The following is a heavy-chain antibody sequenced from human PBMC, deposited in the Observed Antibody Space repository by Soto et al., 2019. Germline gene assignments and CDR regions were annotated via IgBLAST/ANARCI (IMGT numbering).Heavy chain of an antibody. V-gene: IGHV3-21*06. CDR1: VFAFNTYS. J-gene: IGHJ4*02. D-gene: IGHD3-3*01. CDR2: ITRSSSYI. CDR3: AREDGLIILDY. Sequence: EVQLVESGGGPVKPGGSLRLSCAASVFAFNTYSMNWIRQAPAKGLEWVAFITRSSSYIYYADSVRGRSTLARDNAKNSLYLQMNRLRAEGPAIYYCAREDGLIILDYWGPGTLVTV.